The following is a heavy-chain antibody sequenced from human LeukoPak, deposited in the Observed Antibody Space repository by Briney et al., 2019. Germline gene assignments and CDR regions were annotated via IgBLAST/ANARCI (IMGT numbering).Heavy chain of an antibody. CDR2: IDPSGGST. V-gene: IGHV1-2*02. Sequence: ASVKVSCKASGYTFTSYYIHWVPQAPGQALEWMGLIDPSGGSTNYAQKFQGRVTMTRDTSISTAYMELSRLRSDDTAVYYCARVPYYGSGSYYDRLYYMDVWGKGTTVTVSS. CDR1: GYTFTSYY. CDR3: ARVPYYGSGSYYDRLYYMDV. D-gene: IGHD3-10*01. J-gene: IGHJ6*03.